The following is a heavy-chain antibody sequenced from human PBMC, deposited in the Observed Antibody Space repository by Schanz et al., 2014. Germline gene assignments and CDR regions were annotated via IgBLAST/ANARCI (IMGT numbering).Heavy chain of an antibody. CDR2: VHPGGST. CDR1: GFIVRSNY. D-gene: IGHD3-10*01. Sequence: EVQLVESGGGLVQPGGSLRLSCAVSGFIVRSNYMTWVRQAPGKGLEWVSFVHPGGSTYYPDSVKGRFTISRDSSKNTLYLQMNSQRPEDTVIYYCAKDGAGGSGSYSADGGMDVWGQGTTVTVSS. V-gene: IGHV3-66*01. CDR3: AKDGAGGSGSYSADGGMDV. J-gene: IGHJ6*02.